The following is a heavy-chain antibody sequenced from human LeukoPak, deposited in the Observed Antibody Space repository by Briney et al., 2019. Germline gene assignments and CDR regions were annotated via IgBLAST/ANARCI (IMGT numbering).Heavy chain of an antibody. Sequence: SETLSLTCAVYGGSFSGYYWSWIRQPPGKGLERIGEINHSGSTNYNPSLKSRVTISVDTSKNQFSLKLNSVTAADTAVYYCARGPPVVYDVLTGYYRFDYWGQGTLVTVSS. CDR1: GGSFSGYY. CDR3: ARGPPVVYDVLTGYYRFDY. J-gene: IGHJ4*02. D-gene: IGHD3-9*01. CDR2: INHSGST. V-gene: IGHV4-34*01.